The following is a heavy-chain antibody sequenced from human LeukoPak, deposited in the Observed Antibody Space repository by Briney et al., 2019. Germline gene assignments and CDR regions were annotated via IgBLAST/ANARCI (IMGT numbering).Heavy chain of an antibody. CDR1: GFTFNDYY. CDR3: ARDRWDYYDSSGYYLFDY. Sequence: GGSLRLSCAASGFTFNDYYMSWIRQAPGKGLEWVSYISNSGNTIYYADSVKGRFTISRDNAKNSLYLQMNSLRAEDTAVYYCARDRWDYYDSSGYYLFDYWGQGTLVTVSS. J-gene: IGHJ4*02. D-gene: IGHD3-22*01. CDR2: ISNSGNTI. V-gene: IGHV3-11*04.